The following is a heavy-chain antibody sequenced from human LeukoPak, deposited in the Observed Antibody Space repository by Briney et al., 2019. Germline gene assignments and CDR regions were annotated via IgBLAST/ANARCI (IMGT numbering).Heavy chain of an antibody. CDR2: INPSGGST. Sequence: ASVKVSCKASGYTFTSYYMHWVRQAPGQGLEWMGIINPSGGSTSYAQKFQGRVTITADESTSTAYMELSSLRSEDTAVYYCARDTLWFGDWGQGTLVTVSS. CDR1: GYTFTSYY. CDR3: ARDTLWFGD. V-gene: IGHV1-46*01. D-gene: IGHD3-10*01. J-gene: IGHJ4*02.